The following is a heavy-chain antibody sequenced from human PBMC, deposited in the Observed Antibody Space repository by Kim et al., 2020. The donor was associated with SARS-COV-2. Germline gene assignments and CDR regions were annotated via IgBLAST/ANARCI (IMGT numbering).Heavy chain of an antibody. CDR3: ARAPRYCGGGSCYSSADY. Sequence: ASVKVSCKASGYTFTSYFMHWVRQAPGQGLDWMGIINPSGGSTSHAQKFQGRVTMTTDTSTSTVYMELSSLRSEDTAVYYCARAPRYCGGGSCYSSADYWGQGTLVTVSS. D-gene: IGHD2-15*01. V-gene: IGHV1-46*01. J-gene: IGHJ4*02. CDR1: GYTFTSYF. CDR2: INPSGGST.